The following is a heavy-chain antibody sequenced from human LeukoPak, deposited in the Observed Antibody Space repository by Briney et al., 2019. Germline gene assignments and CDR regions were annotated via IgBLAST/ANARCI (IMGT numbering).Heavy chain of an antibody. Sequence: SWGSLRLSCAASGSTFSSYEMNWVRQAPGKGLEWVSYISSSGSTIYYADSVKGRFTISRDNAKNSLYLQMNSLRAEDTAVHYCARDRSWDGGSYFDYWGQGTLVTVSS. J-gene: IGHJ4*02. V-gene: IGHV3-48*03. CDR2: ISSSGSTI. D-gene: IGHD1-26*01. CDR3: ARDRSWDGGSYFDY. CDR1: GSTFSSYE.